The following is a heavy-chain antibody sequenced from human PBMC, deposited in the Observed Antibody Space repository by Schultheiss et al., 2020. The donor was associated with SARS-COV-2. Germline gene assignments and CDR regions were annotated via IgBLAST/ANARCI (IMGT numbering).Heavy chain of an antibody. J-gene: IGHJ4*02. CDR2: IIPILGIA. Sequence: KISCKASGGTFSSYTISWVRQAPGQGLEWMGRIIPILGIANYAQKFQGRVTITADKSTSTAYMELSSLRSEDTAVYYCAKGGSSRDYWGQGTLVTVSS. CDR1: GGTFSSYT. V-gene: IGHV1-69*02. D-gene: IGHD6-6*01. CDR3: AKGGSSRDY.